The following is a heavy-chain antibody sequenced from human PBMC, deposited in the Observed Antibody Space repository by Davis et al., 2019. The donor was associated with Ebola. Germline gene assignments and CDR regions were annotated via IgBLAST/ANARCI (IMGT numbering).Heavy chain of an antibody. J-gene: IGHJ4*02. CDR2: INPSGGGT. CDR3: ASDRRDGYNSYYFGY. CDR1: GYTFTSYY. Sequence: ASVKVSCKAFGYTFTSYYMHWVRQAPGQGLEWMGIINPSGGGTSYAQKFQGRVTMTRDTSTSTVYMELSSLRSEDTALYYCASDRRDGYNSYYFGYWGQGTLVTVSS. D-gene: IGHD5-24*01. V-gene: IGHV1-46*01.